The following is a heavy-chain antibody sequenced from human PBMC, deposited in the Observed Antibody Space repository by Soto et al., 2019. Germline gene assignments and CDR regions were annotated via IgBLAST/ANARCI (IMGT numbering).Heavy chain of an antibody. J-gene: IGHJ4*02. CDR1: GFTFSHYW. Sequence: PGGSLRLSCAGSGFTFSHYWMNWVRQTPGKGLEWVANIKQDGSAKNYVESVKGRFTISRDNAKNLVYLQTNSLRAEDTAVYYCAGGTGWVHDYWGQGTLVTVSS. CDR2: IKQDGSAK. V-gene: IGHV3-7*04. D-gene: IGHD1-1*01. CDR3: AGGTGWVHDY.